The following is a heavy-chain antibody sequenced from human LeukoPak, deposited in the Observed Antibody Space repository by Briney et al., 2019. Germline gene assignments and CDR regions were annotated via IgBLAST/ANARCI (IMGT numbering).Heavy chain of an antibody. V-gene: IGHV1-18*01. CDR3: ARDERITIFGVVIRLHFDY. Sequence: ASVKVSCKASGYTFTSYGISWVRQAPGQVPEWMGWISAYNGNTNYAQKLQGRVTMTTDTSTSTAYMELRSLRSDDTAVYYCARDERITIFGVVIRLHFDYWGQGTLVTVSS. CDR1: GYTFTSYG. J-gene: IGHJ4*02. D-gene: IGHD3-3*01. CDR2: ISAYNGNT.